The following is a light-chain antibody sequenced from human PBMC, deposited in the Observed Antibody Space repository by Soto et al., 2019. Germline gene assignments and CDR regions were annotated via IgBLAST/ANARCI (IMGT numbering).Light chain of an antibody. CDR3: SSYTSSSTYV. Sequence: QSALTQPASVSGSPGQSITISCTGTGXDVGGYDYVSWYQHHPGKAPKVMIYEVTNRPSGVSNRFSGSKSGNTASLTISGLLAEDEADYYCSSYTSSSTYVFGTGTKVTVL. V-gene: IGLV2-14*01. CDR2: EVT. CDR1: GXDVGGYDY. J-gene: IGLJ1*01.